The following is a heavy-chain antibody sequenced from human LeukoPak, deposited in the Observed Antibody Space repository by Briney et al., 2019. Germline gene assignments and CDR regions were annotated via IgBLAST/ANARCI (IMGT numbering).Heavy chain of an antibody. CDR1: GGSISSSSYY. Sequence: NSSETLSLTCTVSGGSISSSSYYWGWIRQPPGKGLEWIGSIYYSGSTYYNPSLKSRVTISVDTSKNQFSLKLSSVTAADTAVYYCARRFGTGNSYYYYYYMDVWGKGTTVTVSS. V-gene: IGHV4-39*01. CDR3: ARRFGTGNSYYYYYYMDV. D-gene: IGHD1-1*01. CDR2: IYYSGST. J-gene: IGHJ6*03.